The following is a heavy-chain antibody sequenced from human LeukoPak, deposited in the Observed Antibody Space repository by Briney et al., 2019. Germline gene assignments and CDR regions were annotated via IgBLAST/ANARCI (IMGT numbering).Heavy chain of an antibody. CDR2: INSDGSST. CDR3: ATGNWNLGY. J-gene: IGHJ4*02. CDR1: GFIFSSYW. Sequence: GGSLRLSCAASGFIFSSYWMHWVRQAPGKGLVWVSRINSDGSSTNYADSVKGRFTISRDNAKNTLYREMNSQRAEDTAVYYCATGNWNLGYWGQGTLVTVSS. V-gene: IGHV3-74*01. D-gene: IGHD1-20*01.